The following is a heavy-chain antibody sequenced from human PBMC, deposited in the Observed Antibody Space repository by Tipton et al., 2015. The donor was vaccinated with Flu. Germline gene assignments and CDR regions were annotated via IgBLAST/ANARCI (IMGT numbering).Heavy chain of an antibody. CDR1: GFSLSASGMG. J-gene: IGHJ4*02. Sequence: LVKPTQTLTLTCTFSGFSLSASGMGVGWIRQAPGQALEWLALIYWDDDKRYKSSLRTRLSISKDTSKNQVVLTMTNMDPVDTATYYCVHRYPSAPREGVILFYGDYFDYWGQGTLVTVAS. CDR3: VHRYPSAPREGVILFYGDYFDY. V-gene: IGHV2-5*02. D-gene: IGHD2/OR15-2a*01. CDR2: IYWDDDK.